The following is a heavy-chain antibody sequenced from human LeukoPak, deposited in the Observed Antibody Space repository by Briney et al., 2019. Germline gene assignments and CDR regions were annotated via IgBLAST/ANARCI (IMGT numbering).Heavy chain of an antibody. CDR2: INAGNGNT. V-gene: IGHV1-3*03. Sequence: ASVKVSCKASGCTFTSYAMHWVRQAPGQRLEWMGWINAGNGNTKYSQEFQGRVTITRNTSISTVYMELSSLRSEDTAVYYCARGVGATISYYHYYIDVWGKGTTVTVSS. J-gene: IGHJ6*03. CDR1: GCTFTSYA. CDR3: ARGVGATISYYHYYIDV. D-gene: IGHD1-26*01.